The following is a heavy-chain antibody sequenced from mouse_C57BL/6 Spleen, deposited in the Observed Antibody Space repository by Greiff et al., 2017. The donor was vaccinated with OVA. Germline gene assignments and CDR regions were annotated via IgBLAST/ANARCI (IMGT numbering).Heavy chain of an antibody. V-gene: IGHV3-6*01. Sequence: EVKLMESGPGLVKPSQSLSLTCSVTGYSITSGYYWNWIRQFPGNKLEWMGYISYDGSNNYNPSLKNRISITRDTSKNQFFLKLNSVTTEDTATYYCARDEDYYGSSYGYWGQGTTLTVSS. D-gene: IGHD1-1*01. CDR2: ISYDGSN. CDR3: ARDEDYYGSSYGY. J-gene: IGHJ2*01. CDR1: GYSITSGYY.